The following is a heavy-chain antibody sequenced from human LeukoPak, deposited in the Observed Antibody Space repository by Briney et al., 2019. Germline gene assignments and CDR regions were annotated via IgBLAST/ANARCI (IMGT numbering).Heavy chain of an antibody. CDR2: IIPIFGTA. CDR1: GGTFSSYA. D-gene: IGHD3-9*01. J-gene: IGHJ4*02. CDR3: ASGGTITIFWI. Sequence: ASVKVSCKASGGTFSSYAISWVRQAPGQGLEWMGGIIPIFGTANYAQKFQGRVTITADKSTSIAYMELSSLRSEDTAVYYCASGGTITIFWIWGQGTLVTVSS. V-gene: IGHV1-69*06.